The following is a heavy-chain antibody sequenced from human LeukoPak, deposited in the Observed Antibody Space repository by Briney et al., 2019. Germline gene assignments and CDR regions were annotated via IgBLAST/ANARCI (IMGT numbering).Heavy chain of an antibody. CDR1: GGSISSGGHS. CDR2: IYHSGST. V-gene: IGHV4-30-2*01. D-gene: IGHD3-10*01. J-gene: IGHJ5*02. CDR3: ARMTYGSGSYYGNWFDP. Sequence: SETLSLTCAVSGGSISSGGHSWSWIRQPPGKGLEWIGYIYHSGSTYYNPSLKSRVTISVDRSKNQFSLKLSSVTAADTAVYYCARMTYGSGSYYGNWFDPWGQGTLVTVSS.